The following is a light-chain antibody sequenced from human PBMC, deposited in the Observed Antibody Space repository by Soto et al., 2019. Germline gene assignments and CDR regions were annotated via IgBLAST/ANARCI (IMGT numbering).Light chain of an antibody. V-gene: IGKV1-27*01. CDR3: QKFNAVPT. CDR2: AAS. J-gene: IGKJ4*01. CDR1: QAINNY. Sequence: DIQMTQSPSSLSASVGDRVTLTCRASQAINNYLAWYQQKPGQVPTLLISAASTLQSGVPSRFSGSGSGTDFTLTISSLQPEVVATYYCQKFNAVPTFGGGTKVEI.